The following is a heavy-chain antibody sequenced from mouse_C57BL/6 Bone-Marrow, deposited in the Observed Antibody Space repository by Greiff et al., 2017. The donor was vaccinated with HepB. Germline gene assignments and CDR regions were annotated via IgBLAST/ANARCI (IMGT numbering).Heavy chain of an antibody. V-gene: IGHV1-64*01. D-gene: IGHD1-1*01. J-gene: IGHJ2*01. CDR1: GYTFTSYW. CDR3: AREDYGSSYYFDY. CDR2: IHPNSGST. Sequence: QVQLQQPGAELVKPGASVKLSCKASGYTFTSYWMHWVKQRPGQDLEWIGMIHPNSGSTNYNEKFKSKATLTVDKSSSTAYMQRSRLTSEDSAVYYCAREDYGSSYYFDYWGQGTTLTVSS.